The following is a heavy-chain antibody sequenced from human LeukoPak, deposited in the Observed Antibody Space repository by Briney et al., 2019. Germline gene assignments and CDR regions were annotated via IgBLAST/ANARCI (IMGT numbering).Heavy chain of an antibody. V-gene: IGHV3-74*01. CDR1: GFTFSSYS. J-gene: IGHJ3*02. Sequence: PGGSLRLSCAASGFTFSSYSMHWVRQAPGKGLVWVARINSDGSSTSYADSVKGRFTISRDNAKNTLYLQMNSLRAEDTAVYYCARAVGATGDAFDIWGQGTMVTVSS. CDR3: ARAVGATGDAFDI. D-gene: IGHD1-26*01. CDR2: INSDGSST.